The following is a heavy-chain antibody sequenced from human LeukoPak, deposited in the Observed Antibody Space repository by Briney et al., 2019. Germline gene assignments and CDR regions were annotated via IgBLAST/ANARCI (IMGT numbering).Heavy chain of an antibody. D-gene: IGHD3-22*01. CDR1: GGSINYYY. CDR2: VYYRGST. J-gene: IGHJ4*02. V-gene: IGHV4-59*01. Sequence: SETLSLTCTVSGGSINYYYWSWIRQPPGKGLEWIGYVYYRGSTNYNASLKSRVTTSVDTSKNQFSLKLSSVTAADTAVYYCAREGGGIYDSSGYYPGTFDYWGQGTLVTVSS. CDR3: AREGGGIYDSSGYYPGTFDY.